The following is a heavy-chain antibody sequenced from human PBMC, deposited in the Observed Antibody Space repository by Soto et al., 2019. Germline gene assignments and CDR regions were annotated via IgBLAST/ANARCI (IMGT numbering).Heavy chain of an antibody. V-gene: IGHV4-34*01. Sequence: SQTLSLPCAVYAGSVNGNYWNCLRQPPGKGLEWIGETNRTGGSHSNPSVKSRVTMSVGTSKSQCSLRWSSVTAGDTAIYYCASGTFNTISFGCWDQGRQDTVSS. CDR3: ASGTFNTISFGC. J-gene: IGHJ4*02. D-gene: IGHD2-21*01. CDR2: TNRTGGS. CDR1: AGSVNGNY.